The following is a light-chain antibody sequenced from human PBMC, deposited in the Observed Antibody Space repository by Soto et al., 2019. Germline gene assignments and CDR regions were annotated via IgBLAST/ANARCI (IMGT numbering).Light chain of an antibody. V-gene: IGLV2-14*01. CDR2: DVS. CDR3: SSYTTSNTQV. CDR1: SSDVGTYNY. Sequence: QSALTQPASVSGSPGQSITISCTGTSSDVGTYNYVSWYQHRPGKAPKLMIYDVSYRPSGVSNRFPGSKSANTASLTISGLQAEDEADYYCSSYTTSNTQVCGGGTKLTVL. J-gene: IGLJ3*02.